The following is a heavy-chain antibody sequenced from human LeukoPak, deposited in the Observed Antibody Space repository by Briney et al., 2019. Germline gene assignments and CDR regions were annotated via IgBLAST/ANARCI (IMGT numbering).Heavy chain of an antibody. CDR2: IYYSGST. CDR3: ARGSSGSYRGNWFDP. Sequence: SETLSLTCTVSGGSISSYYWSWIRQPPGKGLEWIGYIYYSGSTKYNPSLKSRVTISVDTSKNQFSLKLSSVTAADTAVYYCARGSSGSYRGNWFDPWGQGTLVTVSS. CDR1: GGSISSYY. J-gene: IGHJ5*02. V-gene: IGHV4-59*01. D-gene: IGHD1-26*01.